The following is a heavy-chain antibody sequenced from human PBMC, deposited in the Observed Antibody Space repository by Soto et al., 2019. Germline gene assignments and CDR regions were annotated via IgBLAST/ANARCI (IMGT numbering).Heavy chain of an antibody. V-gene: IGHV3-30*18. CDR1: GFTFSSYG. J-gene: IGHJ4*02. CDR2: ISYDGSNK. Sequence: GGSLRLSCAASGFTFSSYGMHWVRQAPGKGLEWVAVISYDGSNKYYADSVKGRFTISRDNSKNTLYLQMNSLRAEDTAVYYCAKDADYGDYGGPLGVGFYYFDYWGQGTLVTVSS. D-gene: IGHD4-17*01. CDR3: AKDADYGDYGGPLGVGFYYFDY.